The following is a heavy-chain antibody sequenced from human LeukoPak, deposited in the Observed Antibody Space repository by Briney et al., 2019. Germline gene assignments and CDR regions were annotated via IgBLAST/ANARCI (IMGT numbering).Heavy chain of an antibody. CDR3: AKAVGDYGDYWYYFDY. CDR2: TYYRSKWYN. J-gene: IGHJ4*02. CDR1: GDSVSSNSAA. Sequence: SQTLSLTCAISGDSVSSNSAAWNWIRQSPSRGLEWLGRTYYRSKWYNDYAVSVKSRITINPDTSKNQFSLQLNSVTPEDTAVYYCAKAVGDYGDYWYYFDYWGQGTLVTVSS. D-gene: IGHD4-17*01. V-gene: IGHV6-1*01.